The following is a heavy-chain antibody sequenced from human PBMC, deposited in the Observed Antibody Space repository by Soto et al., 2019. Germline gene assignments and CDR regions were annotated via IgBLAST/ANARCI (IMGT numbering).Heavy chain of an antibody. CDR2: ISYDGSNK. Sequence: QVQLVESGGGVVQPGRSLRLSCAASGFTFSSYDMHWVRQAPGKGLEWVAVISYDGSNKYYADSVKGRFTISRDNSKNTLYLQMYSLRAEDTAVYYCAKDGPYDTTLGAFDIWGQGTMVTVPS. V-gene: IGHV3-30*18. CDR1: GFTFSSYD. D-gene: IGHD3-22*01. CDR3: AKDGPYDTTLGAFDI. J-gene: IGHJ3*02.